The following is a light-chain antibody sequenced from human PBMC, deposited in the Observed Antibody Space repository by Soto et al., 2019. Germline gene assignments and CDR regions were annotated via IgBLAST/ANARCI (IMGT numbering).Light chain of an antibody. Sequence: EIVMTQSPATLSVSPGERATLSCRASQSVSSNLAWYQQKPGQAPRLLIYGASTRATGIPARFSGSGSGTEFTLTISSLQSEDFAVYYCQQRNNWPPSITFGPGTRLEIK. CDR3: QQRNNWPPSIT. V-gene: IGKV3-15*01. CDR1: QSVSSN. CDR2: GAS. J-gene: IGKJ5*01.